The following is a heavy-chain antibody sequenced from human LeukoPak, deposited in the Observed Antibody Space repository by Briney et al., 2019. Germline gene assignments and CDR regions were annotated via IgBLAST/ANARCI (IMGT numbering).Heavy chain of an antibody. CDR1: GGSISTYY. D-gene: IGHD6-13*01. CDR2: IYTTGST. J-gene: IGHJ4*02. V-gene: IGHV4-4*07. Sequence: SETLSLTCTVSGGSISTYYWSWIRQPAGKGLEWIGRIYTTGSTNYNPSLKSRVTMSVDTSKNQFSLKLSSVTAADTAVYYCARSGASSSWSFFDYWGQGTLVTVSS. CDR3: ARSGASSSWSFFDY.